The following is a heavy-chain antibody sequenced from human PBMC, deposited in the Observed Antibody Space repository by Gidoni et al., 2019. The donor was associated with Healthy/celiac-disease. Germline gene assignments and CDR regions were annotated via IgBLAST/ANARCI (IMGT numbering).Heavy chain of an antibody. V-gene: IGHV3-23*04. CDR2: ISGSGGST. D-gene: IGHD5-18*01. CDR1: GFTFSSYA. J-gene: IGHJ4*02. CDR3: AKDVKTYSYGRGYFDY. Sequence: EVQLVESGGGLVQPGGSLRLSCAASGFTFSSYAMSWVRQAPGKGLEWVSAISGSGGSTYYADSVKGRFTISRDNSKNTLYLQMNSLRAEDTAVYYCAKDVKTYSYGRGYFDYWGQGTLVTVSS.